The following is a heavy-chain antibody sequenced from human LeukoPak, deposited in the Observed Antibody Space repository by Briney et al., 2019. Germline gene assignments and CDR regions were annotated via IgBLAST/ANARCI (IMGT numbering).Heavy chain of an antibody. CDR1: GGSISSYY. J-gene: IGHJ5*02. CDR2: MYYSGST. CDR3: ARHLGYCSSTSCYPWFDP. D-gene: IGHD2-2*01. V-gene: IGHV4-59*08. Sequence: SETLSLTCTVSGGSISSYYWSWIRQPPGKGLEGIGYMYYSGSTNYNPSLKSRVTISVDTSKNQFSLKLSSVTAADTAVYYCARHLGYCSSTSCYPWFDPWGQGTLVTVSS.